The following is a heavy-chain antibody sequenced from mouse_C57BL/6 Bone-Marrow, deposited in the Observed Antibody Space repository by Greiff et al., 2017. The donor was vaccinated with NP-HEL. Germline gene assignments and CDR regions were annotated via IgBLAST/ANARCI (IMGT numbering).Heavy chain of an antibody. D-gene: IGHD4-1*01. CDR2: INPSSGST. CDR1: GYTFTSYT. V-gene: IGHV1-4*01. CDR3: AKLTGNY. Sequence: QVQLQQSGAELARPGASVKLSCKASGYTFTSYTMHWVKQRPGQGLEWIGYINPSSGSTKYNQKFKDKATLTADKSSSTAYMQLSSLTSEDSAVYYCAKLTGNYWGQGTTLTVSS. J-gene: IGHJ2*01.